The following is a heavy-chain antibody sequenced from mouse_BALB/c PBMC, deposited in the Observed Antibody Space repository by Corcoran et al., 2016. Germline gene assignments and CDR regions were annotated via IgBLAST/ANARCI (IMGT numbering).Heavy chain of an antibody. Sequence: QIQLVQSGPELKKPGETVRISCKASGYTFTTAGMQGVQKMPGKGLKWIGWINTHSGVPKYAEDFKGRFAFSLETSARTAYLQISNLKNEDTATYFCARGNWYFDVWGAGTTVTVSS. V-gene: IGHV9-4*02. J-gene: IGHJ1*01. CDR1: GYTFTTAG. CDR3: ARGNWYFDV. CDR2: INTHSGVP.